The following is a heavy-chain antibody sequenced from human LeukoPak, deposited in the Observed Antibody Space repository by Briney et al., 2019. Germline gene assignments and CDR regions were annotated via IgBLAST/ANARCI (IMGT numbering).Heavy chain of an antibody. J-gene: IGHJ4*02. CDR3: ASVRTIWGSYRHDY. Sequence: PSETLSLTCAVYGESFSGYYWSWIRQPPGKGLEWIGEINHSGSTNYNPSLKSRVTISVDTSKNQFSLKLSSVTAADTAVYYCASVRTIWGSYRHDYWGQGTLVTVSS. V-gene: IGHV4-34*01. CDR2: INHSGST. D-gene: IGHD3-16*02. CDR1: GESFSGYY.